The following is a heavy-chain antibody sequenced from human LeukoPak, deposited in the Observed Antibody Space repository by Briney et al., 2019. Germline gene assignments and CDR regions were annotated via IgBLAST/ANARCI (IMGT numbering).Heavy chain of an antibody. CDR2: ISYDGSNK. V-gene: IGHV3-30*18. CDR3: AKDMRY. D-gene: IGHD3-16*01. Sequence: GGSLRLSCAAPGFTFSSYGMHWVRQAPGKGLEWVAVISYDGSNKYYADSVKGRFTISRDNSKNTLYLQMNSLRAEDTAVYYCAKDMRYWGQGTLVTVSS. CDR1: GFTFSSYG. J-gene: IGHJ4*02.